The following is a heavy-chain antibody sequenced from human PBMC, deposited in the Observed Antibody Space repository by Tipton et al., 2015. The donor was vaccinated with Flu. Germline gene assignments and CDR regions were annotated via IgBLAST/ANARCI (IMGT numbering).Heavy chain of an antibody. J-gene: IGHJ6*02. Sequence: LSLTCAASGFTFDDYPLHWVRQVPGKGLEWVSSINWKGNSEFYADSVKGRFAISRDNAKNSLYLQMDSLRPEDTALYFCTRDRIPSSSMDYFFYTAMDVWGLGTMVTVSS. CDR1: GFTFDDYP. CDR3: TRDRIPSSSMDYFFYTAMDV. CDR2: INWKGNSE. V-gene: IGHV3-9*01. D-gene: IGHD2-2*01.